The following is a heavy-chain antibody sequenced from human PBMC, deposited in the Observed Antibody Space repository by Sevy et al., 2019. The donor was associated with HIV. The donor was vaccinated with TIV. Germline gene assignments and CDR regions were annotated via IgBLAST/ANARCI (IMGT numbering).Heavy chain of an antibody. CDR1: GGSISSYY. CDR3: ARERLYYYGSGSYSDYYYYGMDV. D-gene: IGHD3-10*01. Sequence: PSETLSLTCTVSGGSISSYYWSWIRQPAGKGLEWIGRIYTSGSTNYNPSLKSRVTMSVDTSKNQFSLKLSSVTAADTAVYYCARERLYYYGSGSYSDYYYYGMDVWGQGTTVTVSS. V-gene: IGHV4-4*07. J-gene: IGHJ6*02. CDR2: IYTSGST.